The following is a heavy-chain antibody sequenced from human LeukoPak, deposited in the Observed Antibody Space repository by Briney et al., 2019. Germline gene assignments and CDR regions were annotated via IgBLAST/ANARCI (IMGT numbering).Heavy chain of an antibody. V-gene: IGHV3-66*01. CDR1: GFTVSSNY. J-gene: IGHJ6*03. CDR2: IYSGGST. CDR3: ARSSGDWNDYYYYFYMDV. D-gene: IGHD1-1*01. Sequence: GGSLRLSCAASGFTVSSNYMSWVRQAPGKGLEWVSVIYSGGSTYYADSVKGRFTISRDNSMNTLYLQMNSLRAEDTAVYYCARSSGDWNDYYYYFYMDVWGKGTTVTISS.